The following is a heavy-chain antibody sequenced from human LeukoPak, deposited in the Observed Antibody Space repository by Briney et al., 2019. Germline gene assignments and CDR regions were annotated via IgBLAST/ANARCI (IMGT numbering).Heavy chain of an antibody. CDR1: GFTFSDHF. CDR2: IRKRPNSYTT. CDR3: ARVSPPVAGSDYLDY. J-gene: IGHJ4*02. D-gene: IGHD6-19*01. Sequence: PGGSLRLSCAASGFTFSDHFMDWVRQAPGKGLEWVGRIRKRPNSYTTEYAASVQGRFAISRDDSKNSLYLQMNSLKTEDTAVYYCARVSPPVAGSDYLDYWVRGTQVTISS. V-gene: IGHV3-72*01.